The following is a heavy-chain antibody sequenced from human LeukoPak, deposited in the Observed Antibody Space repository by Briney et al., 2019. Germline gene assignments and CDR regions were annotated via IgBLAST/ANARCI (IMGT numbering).Heavy chain of an antibody. J-gene: IGHJ4*02. Sequence: ASVKVSCKASGYTFTDYYVHWVRRAPGEGLEWMGWIVPDSGGTNYAQKFQGRVTMTRDTSIGTAYMELSRLTSDDTAIYYCTTPLTRYGYWGQGTLVTVSS. CDR1: GYTFTDYY. D-gene: IGHD5-18*01. CDR2: IVPDSGGT. CDR3: TTPLTRYGY. V-gene: IGHV1-2*02.